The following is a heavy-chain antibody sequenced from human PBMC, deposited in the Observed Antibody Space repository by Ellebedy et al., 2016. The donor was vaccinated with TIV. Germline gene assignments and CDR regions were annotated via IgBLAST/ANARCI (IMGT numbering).Heavy chain of an antibody. Sequence: AASVKVSCKASGGTFSSYAISWVRQAPGQGLEWMGWISAYNGNTNYAQKLQGRVTMTTDTSTSTAYMELRSLRSDDTAVYYCARDQSGADGDSLLFDYWGQGTLVTVSS. D-gene: IGHD4-17*01. J-gene: IGHJ4*02. CDR1: GGTFSSYA. CDR3: ARDQSGADGDSLLFDY. CDR2: ISAYNGNT. V-gene: IGHV1-18*01.